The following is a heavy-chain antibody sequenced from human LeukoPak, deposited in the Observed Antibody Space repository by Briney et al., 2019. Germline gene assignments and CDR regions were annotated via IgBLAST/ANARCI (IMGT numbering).Heavy chain of an antibody. D-gene: IGHD3-22*01. CDR2: ISGSGGST. CDR3: AITPNLYYYDSSGYQFKTGEYYFDY. Sequence: GGSLRLSCAASGFTFSSYAMSWVRQAPGKGLEWVSAISGSGGSTFYADSVKGRFTISRDNSKNTLYLQMNSLRAEDTAVYYCAITPNLYYYDSSGYQFKTGEYYFDYWGQGTLVTVSS. V-gene: IGHV3-23*01. CDR1: GFTFSSYA. J-gene: IGHJ4*02.